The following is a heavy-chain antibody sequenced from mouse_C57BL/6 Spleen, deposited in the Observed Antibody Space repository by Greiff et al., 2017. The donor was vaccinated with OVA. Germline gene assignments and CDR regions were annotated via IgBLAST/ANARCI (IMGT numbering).Heavy chain of an antibody. D-gene: IGHD1-1*01. J-gene: IGHJ4*01. CDR3: TRPLYYYGSSYAMDY. CDR2: IRNKANNHAT. CDR1: GFTFSDAW. V-gene: IGHV6-6*01. Sequence: EVKLEESGGGLVQPGGSMKLSCAASGFTFSDAWMDWVRQPPEKGLEWVAEIRNKANNHATYYAESVKGRFTISRDDSKSSVYLQMNSLRAEDTGIYYCTRPLYYYGSSYAMDYWGQGTSVTVSS.